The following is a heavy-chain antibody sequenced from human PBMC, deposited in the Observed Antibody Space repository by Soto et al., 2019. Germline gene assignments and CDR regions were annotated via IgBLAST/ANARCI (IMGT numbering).Heavy chain of an antibody. J-gene: IGHJ6*02. Sequence: GESLKISCKGSGYSFTSYWIGWVRQMPGKGLEWMGIIYPGDSDTRYSPTFQGQFTISADKSISTAYLQWSSLKASDTAMYYCTLDAVTAYYGMDVWGQGTTVTVSS. CDR1: GYSFTSYW. CDR3: TLDAVTAYYGMDV. V-gene: IGHV5-51*01. CDR2: IYPGDSDT. D-gene: IGHD4-17*01.